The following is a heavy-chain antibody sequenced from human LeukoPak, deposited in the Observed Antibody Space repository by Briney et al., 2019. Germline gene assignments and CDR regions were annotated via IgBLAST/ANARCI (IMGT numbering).Heavy chain of an antibody. D-gene: IGHD2-21*02. J-gene: IGHJ4*02. CDR2: ISSSGSTI. CDR3: AKDKVVTAVYIDY. CDR1: GFTFSDYY. V-gene: IGHV3-11*01. Sequence: GGSLRLSCAASGFTFSDYYMSWIRQAPGKGLEWVSYISSSGSTIYYADSVKGRFTISRDNAKNSLYLQMNSLRAEDTAVYYCAKDKVVTAVYIDYWGQGTLVTVSS.